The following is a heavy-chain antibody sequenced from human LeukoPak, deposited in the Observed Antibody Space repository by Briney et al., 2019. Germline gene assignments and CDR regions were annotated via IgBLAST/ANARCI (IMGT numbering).Heavy chain of an antibody. CDR2: IYTNGGT. V-gene: IGHV4-61*02. D-gene: IGHD6-19*01. CDR1: GGSVSSGNYY. CDR3: ARESAVAGITALDY. J-gene: IGHJ4*02. Sequence: SQTLSLTCTVSGGSVSSGNYYWAWIRQPAGKGLEWIGRIYTNGGTSYNPSLKSRVTMSVDTSKNQVSLRLTSVTAADTAVYYCARESAVAGITALDYWGQGTLATVSS.